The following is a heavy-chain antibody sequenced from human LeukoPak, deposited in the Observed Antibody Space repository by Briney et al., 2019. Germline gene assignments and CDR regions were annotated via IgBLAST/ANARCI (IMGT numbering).Heavy chain of an antibody. D-gene: IGHD3-10*01. V-gene: IGHV3-33*01. CDR2: IWYDGSNK. Sequence: GGSPRLSCAASAFTFRSYGMHWVRQAPGKGLEWVALIWYDGSNKYYVDSVKGRFTISRDNSKNTLYLQMNSLRAEDTAVYYCARDLSSGSPNVYFDYWGQGSLVTVSS. CDR3: ARDLSSGSPNVYFDY. J-gene: IGHJ4*02. CDR1: AFTFRSYG.